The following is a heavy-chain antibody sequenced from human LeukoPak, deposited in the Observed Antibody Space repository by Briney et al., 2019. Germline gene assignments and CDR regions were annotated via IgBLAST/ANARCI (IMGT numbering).Heavy chain of an antibody. CDR2: IYYGGSP. Sequence: NPSETLSLTCTVSGGSISGYFWAWIRRPAGKGLEWIGSIYYGGSPYYTSSLKSRVTISVDTSKNQFSLKLASLTAADTAVYYCARRPIVGSTGFYFDPWGPGTLVTVSS. J-gene: IGHJ5*02. V-gene: IGHV4-59*05. CDR1: GGSISGYF. CDR3: ARRPIVGSTGFYFDP. D-gene: IGHD1-26*01.